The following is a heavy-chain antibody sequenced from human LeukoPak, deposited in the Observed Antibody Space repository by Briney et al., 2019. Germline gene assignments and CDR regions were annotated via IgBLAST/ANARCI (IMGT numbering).Heavy chain of an antibody. CDR2: ISSSRSYI. CDR1: GFTFSSYS. V-gene: IGHV3-21*01. D-gene: IGHD3-10*01. CDR3: ARAFLWFGELYYGMAV. J-gene: IGHJ6*02. Sequence: GGSLRLSCAASGFTFSSYSMNGLRQAPGKGLECVSSISSSRSYIYYADSVKGRFTISRDNAKNSLYVQMTRLRAEDTAVSYCARAFLWFGELYYGMAVWGQGTTVTVSS.